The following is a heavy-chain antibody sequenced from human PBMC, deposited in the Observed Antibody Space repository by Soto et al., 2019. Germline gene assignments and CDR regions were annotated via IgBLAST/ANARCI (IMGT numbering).Heavy chain of an antibody. CDR2: IIPILGIA. D-gene: IGHD2-2*01. V-gene: IGHV1-69*02. Sequence: ASVKVSRKASGGTFSSYTISWVRQAPGQGLEWMGRIIPILGIANYAQKFQGRVTITADKSTSTAYMELSSLRSEDTAVYYCARVRRRNLGYCSSTSCYYAFDIWGQGTMVTVSS. J-gene: IGHJ3*02. CDR1: GGTFSSYT. CDR3: ARVRRRNLGYCSSTSCYYAFDI.